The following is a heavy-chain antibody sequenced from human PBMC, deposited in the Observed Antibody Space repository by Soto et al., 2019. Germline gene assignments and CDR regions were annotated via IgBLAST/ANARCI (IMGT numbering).Heavy chain of an antibody. D-gene: IGHD6-19*01. Sequence: GGSLRLSCAASGFTFSSYAMSWVRQAPGKGLEWVSGTSSSGSSTYYAASVKGRFTISRDNSKNTLYLQMNSLSAEDTAVYYCAREPYSSHWHYYYYGMDVWGQGTTVTVSS. CDR1: GFTFSSYA. V-gene: IGHV3-23*01. CDR3: AREPYSSHWHYYYYGMDV. CDR2: TSSSGSST. J-gene: IGHJ6*02.